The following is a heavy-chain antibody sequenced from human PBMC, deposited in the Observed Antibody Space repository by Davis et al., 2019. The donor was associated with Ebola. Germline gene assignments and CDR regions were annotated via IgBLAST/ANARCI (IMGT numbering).Heavy chain of an antibody. Sequence: SETLSLTCSVSGYSISSGYYWGWIRLPPGKGLEWIGSIYYSGRTYYNPSLKSRVTMSVDMSKNQFSLNLISVTAADTAVYYCARHGRAAGMSWFDPWGQGALVTVSS. D-gene: IGHD6-13*01. CDR1: GYSISSGYY. CDR3: ARHGRAAGMSWFDP. CDR2: IYYSGRT. V-gene: IGHV4-38-2*01. J-gene: IGHJ5*02.